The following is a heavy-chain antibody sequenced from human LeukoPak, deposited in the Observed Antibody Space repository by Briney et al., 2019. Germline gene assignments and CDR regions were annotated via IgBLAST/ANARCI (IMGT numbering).Heavy chain of an antibody. CDR2: ISGSGAST. D-gene: IGHD2/OR15-2a*01. CDR1: GFTFSTNA. J-gene: IGHJ4*02. V-gene: IGHV3-23*01. CDR3: VSFYETY. Sequence: GGSPRLSCLTSGFTFSTNAMSWVRQAPGKGLEWISGISGSGASTYYADSVTGRFTISRDNSRNTLYLQMNSLRAEDTAVYYCVSFYETYWGRGTLVTVSS.